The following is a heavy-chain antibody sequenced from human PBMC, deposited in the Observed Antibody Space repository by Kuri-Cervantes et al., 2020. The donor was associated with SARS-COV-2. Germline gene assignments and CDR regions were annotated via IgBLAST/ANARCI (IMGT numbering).Heavy chain of an antibody. J-gene: IGHJ5*02. CDR1: GYALAELS. V-gene: IGHV1-24*01. CDR3: ATAAGEDHPNWFDP. CDR2: FDPADGET. D-gene: IGHD3-16*01. Sequence: ASVKVSCKVSGYALAELSMHWVRQAPGKGLEWMGSFDPADGETIYAQNFQGRVSMAEDTSTDTAYMELSSLRSEDTAVYYCATAAGEDHPNWFDPWGQGTLVTVSS.